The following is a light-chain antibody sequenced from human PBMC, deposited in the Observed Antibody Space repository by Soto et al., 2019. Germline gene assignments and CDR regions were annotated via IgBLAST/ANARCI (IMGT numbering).Light chain of an antibody. V-gene: IGKV1-5*01. Sequence: GDRVTITLLASQSVSRWLAWYQQKPGKAPKLLIYDASSLNSGVPSRFSGSQSGTEFTLTITSLLPDDFATYFCQPDSSYSLHTVGGGTKVDIK. CDR2: DAS. CDR1: QSVSRW. CDR3: QPDSSYSLHT. J-gene: IGKJ4*01.